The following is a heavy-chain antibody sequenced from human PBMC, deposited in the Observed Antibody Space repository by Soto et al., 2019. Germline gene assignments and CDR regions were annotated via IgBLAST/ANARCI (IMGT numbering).Heavy chain of an antibody. CDR1: GFTFSSYS. CDR3: AKLPRYYDSSGYVFGMDV. CDR2: ISSSSSTI. V-gene: IGHV3-48*01. D-gene: IGHD3-22*01. J-gene: IGHJ6*02. Sequence: GGSLRLSCAASGFTFSSYSMNWVRQAPGKGLEWVSYISSSSSTIYYADSVKGRFTISRDNAKNSLYLQMNSLRAEDTAVYYCAKLPRYYDSSGYVFGMDVWGQGTTVTVSS.